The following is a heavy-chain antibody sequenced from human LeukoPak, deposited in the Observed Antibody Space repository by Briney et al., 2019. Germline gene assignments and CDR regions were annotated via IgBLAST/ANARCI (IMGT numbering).Heavy chain of an antibody. J-gene: IGHJ4*02. Sequence: GGSLRLSCAASGIIFSSSGMHWVRQAPGEGLEWVAMIWSDGSNEYYADSVKGRFTISRDNSKNTLYLQMNSLRAEDTAVYYCARDKGLRSLDSWGQGTLVTVSS. CDR3: ARDKGLRSLDS. D-gene: IGHD4-17*01. CDR1: GIIFSSSG. V-gene: IGHV3-33*01. CDR2: IWSDGSNE.